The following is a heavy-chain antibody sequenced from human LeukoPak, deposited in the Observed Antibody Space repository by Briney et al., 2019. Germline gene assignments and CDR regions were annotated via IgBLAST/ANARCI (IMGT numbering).Heavy chain of an antibody. V-gene: IGHV4-39*07. Sequence: SETLSLTCTVSGGSISSSPHYWGWIRQPPGKGLEWIGYIYHSGSTYYNPSLKSRVTISVDRSKNQFSLKLGSVTAADTAVYYCARAYAADKLGYCSGGSCYILNDAFDIWGQGTMVTVSS. D-gene: IGHD2-15*01. CDR3: ARAYAADKLGYCSGGSCYILNDAFDI. J-gene: IGHJ3*02. CDR1: GGSISSSPHY. CDR2: IYHSGST.